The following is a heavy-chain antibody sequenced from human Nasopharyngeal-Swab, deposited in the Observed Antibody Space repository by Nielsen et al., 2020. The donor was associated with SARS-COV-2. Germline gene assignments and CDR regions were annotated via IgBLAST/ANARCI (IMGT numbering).Heavy chain of an antibody. J-gene: IGHJ4*02. CDR2: IWYDGSNK. Sequence: GGSLRLSCAASGFTFSSYGMHWVRQAPGKGLEWVAVIWYDGSNKYYADSVKGRFTISRDNSKNTLYLQMNSLRAEDTAVYYCARDSSGYYYDLRHFDYWGQGTLVTVSS. CDR1: GFTFSSYG. V-gene: IGHV3-33*01. CDR3: ARDSSGYYYDLRHFDY. D-gene: IGHD3-22*01.